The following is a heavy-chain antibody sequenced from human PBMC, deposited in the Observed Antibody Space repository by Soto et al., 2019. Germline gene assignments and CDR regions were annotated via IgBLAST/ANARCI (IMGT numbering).Heavy chain of an antibody. CDR2: INHSGST. D-gene: IGHD6-6*01. J-gene: IGHJ3*02. V-gene: IGHV4-34*01. CDR3: ASLETSIAARDAFDI. CDR1: GGSFSGYY. Sequence: SETLSLTCAVYGGSFSGYYWSWIRQPPGKGLEWIGEINHSGSTNYNPSLKSRFTISVDTSKNQFSLKLSTVTAADTAVYYGASLETSIAARDAFDIWGQGTMVTVSS.